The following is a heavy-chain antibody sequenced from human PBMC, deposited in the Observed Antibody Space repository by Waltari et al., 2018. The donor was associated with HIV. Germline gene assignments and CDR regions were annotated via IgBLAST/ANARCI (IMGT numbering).Heavy chain of an antibody. CDR1: GSSIRSRYS. CDR2: IYRTGTT. Sequence: QVRLQESGPGLVKPSETLSLTCSVSGSSIRSRYSWGWNRQAPGKGLEWIGSIYRTGTTYYNPSLKSRVSVSLNMSKNQFSLKLSSVTAADTAVYYCARDQDYYDSSGYTCYAFDPWGQGTMVIVSS. D-gene: IGHD3-22*01. V-gene: IGHV4-38-2*02. CDR3: ARDQDYYDSSGYTCYAFDP. J-gene: IGHJ3*01.